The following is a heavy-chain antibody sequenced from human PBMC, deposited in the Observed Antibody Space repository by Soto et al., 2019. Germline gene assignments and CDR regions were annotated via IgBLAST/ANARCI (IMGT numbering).Heavy chain of an antibody. J-gene: IGHJ4*02. CDR2: ICCDGSTQ. D-gene: IGHD2-15*01. CDR1: GFTFSSYE. CDR3: AAWAEGATEVH. Sequence: GGSLRLSCAASGFTFSSYEMNWVRQAPGKGLEWVAYICCDGSTQYYAGSVEGRFTISRDNSKATLYLQMNSLRAEDTAVYYCAAWAEGATEVHWGQGTLVTVSS. V-gene: IGHV3-48*03.